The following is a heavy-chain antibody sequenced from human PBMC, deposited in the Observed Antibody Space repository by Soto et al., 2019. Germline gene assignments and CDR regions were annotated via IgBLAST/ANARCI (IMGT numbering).Heavy chain of an antibody. D-gene: IGHD2-15*01. Sequence: GWSLRLSCAASGFTFNIYWLHWVRQAPGKGLVWVSRINSEGSSTTYADSVKGRFTISRDNAKNTLYLQMNSLRAEDTAVYYCARDQTYTPDYWGQGTLVTVSS. CDR3: ARDQTYTPDY. CDR2: INSEGSST. V-gene: IGHV3-74*01. J-gene: IGHJ4*02. CDR1: GFTFNIYW.